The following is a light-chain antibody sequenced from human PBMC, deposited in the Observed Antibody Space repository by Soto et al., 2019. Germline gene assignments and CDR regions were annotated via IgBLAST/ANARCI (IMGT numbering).Light chain of an antibody. CDR2: AAS. Sequence: DIQMTQTPSSLSASVGDRVTITCRASQSISYWLAWYQQKPGKAPTLLIYAASTLESGVPSRFSGSGSGTEFNLTISNLQPEDFVTYYCQQYNSYATFGQGTKVDIK. V-gene: IGKV1-5*03. CDR1: QSISYW. CDR3: QQYNSYAT. J-gene: IGKJ1*01.